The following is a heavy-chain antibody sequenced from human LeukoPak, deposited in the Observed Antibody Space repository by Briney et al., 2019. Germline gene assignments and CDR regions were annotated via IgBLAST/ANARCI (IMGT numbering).Heavy chain of an antibody. Sequence: GGSLRLSCAASGFTFDDYGMSWVRQAPGKGLEWVSGINWNGGSTGYADSVKGRFTISRDNAKDSLYLQMSSLRAEDTALYYCAKIGEGSGWSSDYWGQGTLVTVSS. CDR2: INWNGGST. J-gene: IGHJ4*02. D-gene: IGHD6-19*01. V-gene: IGHV3-20*04. CDR1: GFTFDDYG. CDR3: AKIGEGSGWSSDY.